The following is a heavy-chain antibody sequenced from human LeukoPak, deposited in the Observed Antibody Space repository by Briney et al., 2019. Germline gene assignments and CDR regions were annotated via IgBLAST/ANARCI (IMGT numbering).Heavy chain of an antibody. CDR2: ISSSGSTI. CDR1: GFTFSSYE. CDR3: AKALAAAGGGFDY. Sequence: GGSLRLSCAASGFTFSSYEMNWVRQAPGKGLEWVSYISSSGSTIYYADSVKGRFTISRDNSKNTLYLQMNSLRAEDTAVYYCAKALAAAGGGFDYWGQGTLVTVSS. J-gene: IGHJ4*02. D-gene: IGHD6-13*01. V-gene: IGHV3-48*03.